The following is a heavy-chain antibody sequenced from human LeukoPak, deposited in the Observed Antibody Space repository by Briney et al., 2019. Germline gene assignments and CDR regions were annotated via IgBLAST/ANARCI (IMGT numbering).Heavy chain of an antibody. CDR1: GFTVSSNY. Sequence: GGSLRLSCAASGFTVSSNYMSWVRQAPGKGLEWVSVIYSGGSTYYADSVKGRFTISRDNAKNSLYLQMNSLRAEDTAVYYCARDPPLGSGSYYGGVDYWGQGTLVTVSS. CDR2: IYSGGST. D-gene: IGHD1-26*01. CDR3: ARDPPLGSGSYYGGVDY. J-gene: IGHJ4*02. V-gene: IGHV3-53*01.